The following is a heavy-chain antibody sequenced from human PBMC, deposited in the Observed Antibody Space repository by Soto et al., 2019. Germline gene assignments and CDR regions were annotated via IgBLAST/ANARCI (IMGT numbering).Heavy chain of an antibody. CDR2: ISSSGSTI. V-gene: IGHV3-48*03. Sequence: GGSLRLSCAASGFTFSSYEMNWVRQAPGKGLEWVSYISSSGSTIYYADSVKGRFTISRDNAKNSLYLQMNSLRAEDTAVYYCARRKTYSSGPEYYYYGMDVWGQGTTVTVSS. J-gene: IGHJ6*02. D-gene: IGHD5-18*01. CDR1: GFTFSSYE. CDR3: ARRKTYSSGPEYYYYGMDV.